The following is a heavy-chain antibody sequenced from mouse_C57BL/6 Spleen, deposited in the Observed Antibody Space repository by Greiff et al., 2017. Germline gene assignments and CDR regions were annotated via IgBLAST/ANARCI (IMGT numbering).Heavy chain of an antibody. Sequence: VQLQQPGAELVKPGASVKVSCKASGYTFTSYWMHWVKQRPGQGLEWIGRIHHSDSDTNYNQKFKGKATLTVDKSSSTASMQLSSLTSEDSAVYYCAIEDYGSSYYFDYWGQGTTLTVSS. CDR2: IHHSDSDT. D-gene: IGHD1-1*01. CDR1: GYTFTSYW. J-gene: IGHJ2*01. V-gene: IGHV1-74*01. CDR3: AIEDYGSSYYFDY.